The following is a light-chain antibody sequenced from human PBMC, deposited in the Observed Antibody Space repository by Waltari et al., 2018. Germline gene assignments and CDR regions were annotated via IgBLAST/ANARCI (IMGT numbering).Light chain of an antibody. CDR1: QRVSRA. CDR3: QKYVRLPAT. J-gene: IGKJ1*01. CDR2: DAS. Sequence: SCRASQRVSRALAWYQQKPGQAPRLLIYDASTRATGIPDRFSGSGSGTDFSLTISRLEPEDFAVYYCQKYVRLPATFGQGTKVEIK. V-gene: IGKV3-20*01.